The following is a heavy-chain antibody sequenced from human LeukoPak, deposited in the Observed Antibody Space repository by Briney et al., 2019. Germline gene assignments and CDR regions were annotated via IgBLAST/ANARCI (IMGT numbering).Heavy chain of an antibody. CDR2: INHSGST. J-gene: IGHJ5*02. CDR3: ARDGVGATGHHNWLDP. Sequence: PSETLSLTCAVYGGSFSGYYWSWIRQPPGKGLEWIGEINHSGSTNYNPSLKSRVTISVDTSKNQFSLKLSSVTAADTAVYYCARDGVGATGHHNWLDPWGQGTLVTVSS. CDR1: GGSFSGYY. V-gene: IGHV4-34*01. D-gene: IGHD1-26*01.